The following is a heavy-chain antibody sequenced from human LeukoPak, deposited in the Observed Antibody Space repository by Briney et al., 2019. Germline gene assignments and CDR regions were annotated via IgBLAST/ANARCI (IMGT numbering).Heavy chain of an antibody. CDR3: AKDLFNYGSGGPFDY. D-gene: IGHD3-10*01. V-gene: IGHV3-23*01. CDR1: GFTFSSYA. CDR2: ISGSGGST. Sequence: GGSLRLSCAASGFTFSSYAMSWVRQAPGKGLEWVSAISGSGGSTYYADSVKGRFTISRDNSKNTLYLQMNSLRAEDTAVYYCAKDLFNYGSGGPFDYWGQGTLVTVSS. J-gene: IGHJ4*02.